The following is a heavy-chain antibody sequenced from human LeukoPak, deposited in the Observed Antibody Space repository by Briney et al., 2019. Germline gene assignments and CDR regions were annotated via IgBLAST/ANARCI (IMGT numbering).Heavy chain of an antibody. D-gene: IGHD5-12*01. Sequence: ASVKVSCKASGGSFSDYSISWVRQAPGQGLEWMGRIIAILDTAHYAQEFQGRFTITADKSTTTVYMELSSLRSDDTAVYYCVRSGYDYDWFDPWGQGTLVTVSS. CDR1: GGSFSDYS. CDR3: VRSGYDYDWFDP. V-gene: IGHV1-69*08. CDR2: IIAILDTA. J-gene: IGHJ5*02.